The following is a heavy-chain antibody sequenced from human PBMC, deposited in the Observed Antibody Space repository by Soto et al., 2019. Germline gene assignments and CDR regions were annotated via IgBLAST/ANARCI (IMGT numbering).Heavy chain of an antibody. CDR3: ARYSGNYQDAFDI. Sequence: GASVKVSFKASGFTFTLYSMHWVRQAPGQRLEWMGWINGGSGKTKYSKKFQGRVTIARDASASTAYMEVSSLRSEDTAVYYCARYSGNYQDAFDIWGQGTMVTVSS. J-gene: IGHJ3*02. CDR2: INGGSGKT. CDR1: GFTFTLYS. V-gene: IGHV1-3*01. D-gene: IGHD1-26*01.